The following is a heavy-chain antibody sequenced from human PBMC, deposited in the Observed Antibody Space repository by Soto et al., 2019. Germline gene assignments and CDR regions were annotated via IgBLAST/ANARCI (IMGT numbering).Heavy chain of an antibody. CDR2: ISGTDGST. Sequence: HPGGSLRLSCAASGFTFSIFGMTWVRQAPGKGLEWVSTISGTDGSTYYADSVKGRFTISRDNSKNTLYLQMNSLRAEDTALYYCARGLNTAALSFEYWGQGTLVTVSS. CDR1: GFTFSIFG. J-gene: IGHJ4*01. CDR3: ARGLNTAALSFEY. V-gene: IGHV3-23*01. D-gene: IGHD4-17*01.